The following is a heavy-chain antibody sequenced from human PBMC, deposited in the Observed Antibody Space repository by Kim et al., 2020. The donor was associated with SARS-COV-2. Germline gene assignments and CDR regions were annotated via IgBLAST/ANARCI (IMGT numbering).Heavy chain of an antibody. Sequence: GGSLRLSCAASGFTFSSYWMSWVRQAPGKGLEWVANIKQDGSEKYYVDSVKGRFTISRDNAKNSLYLQMNSLRAEDTAVYYCARYIPSPKSIAALDYWGQGTLVTVSS. D-gene: IGHD6-13*01. CDR1: GFTFSSYW. V-gene: IGHV3-7*03. CDR2: IKQDGSEK. CDR3: ARYIPSPKSIAALDY. J-gene: IGHJ4*02.